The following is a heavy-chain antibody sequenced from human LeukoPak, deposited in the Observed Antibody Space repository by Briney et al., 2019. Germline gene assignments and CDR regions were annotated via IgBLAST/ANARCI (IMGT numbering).Heavy chain of an antibody. Sequence: GGSLRLSCAASGFTFNNYAMSWVRQAPGKGLGWVSAISGSGGSIYYADSVKGRFTISRDNSKNTLYLQMNSLRAEDTALYYCASLDYFDSSDYGDYWGQGTLVTVSS. CDR1: GFTFNNYA. J-gene: IGHJ4*02. CDR2: ISGSGGSI. D-gene: IGHD3-22*01. CDR3: ASLDYFDSSDYGDY. V-gene: IGHV3-23*01.